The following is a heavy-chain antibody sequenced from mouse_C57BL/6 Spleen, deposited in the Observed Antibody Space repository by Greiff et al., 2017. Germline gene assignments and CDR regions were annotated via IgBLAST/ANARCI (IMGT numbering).Heavy chain of an antibody. CDR1: GFTFSSYA. J-gene: IGHJ1*03. CDR3: ARDGLKLGLWYFDV. CDR2: ISDGGSYT. V-gene: IGHV5-4*01. D-gene: IGHD4-1*01. Sequence: EVQRVESGGGLVKPGGSLKLSCAASGFTFSSYAMSWVRQTPEKRLEWVATISDGGSYTYYPDNVKGRFTISRDNAKNNLYLQMSHLKSEDTAMYYGARDGLKLGLWYFDVWGTGTTVTVSS.